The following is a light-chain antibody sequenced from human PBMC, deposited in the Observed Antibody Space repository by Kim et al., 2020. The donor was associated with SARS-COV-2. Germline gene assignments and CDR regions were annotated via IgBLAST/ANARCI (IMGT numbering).Light chain of an antibody. V-gene: IGKV3-11*01. Sequence: LSPGERATLSCRASQSVGNSLAWFQQKPGQAPRLLIVETSNRATGIPARFSGSGSGTGFTLTISSLEPEDFAVYYCQQRYNWPLTFGGGTKVDIK. CDR3: QQRYNWPLT. CDR1: QSVGNS. J-gene: IGKJ4*01. CDR2: ETS.